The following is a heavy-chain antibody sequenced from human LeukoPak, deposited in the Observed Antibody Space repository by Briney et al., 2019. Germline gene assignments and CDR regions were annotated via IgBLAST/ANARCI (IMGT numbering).Heavy chain of an antibody. D-gene: IGHD1-26*01. V-gene: IGHV3-15*01. Sequence: PGGSLTLPCAASGYTFQNAWKNWLRQAPGKGLEWVGRIKSKTDGGTTDYAAPVKGGFTISRDDSTNTLFLQMNSLKTEDTPLYYCTRIIKSGSFDYWGQGTLVTVSS. CDR1: GYTFQNAW. J-gene: IGHJ4*02. CDR3: TRIIKSGSFDY. CDR2: IKSKTDGGTT.